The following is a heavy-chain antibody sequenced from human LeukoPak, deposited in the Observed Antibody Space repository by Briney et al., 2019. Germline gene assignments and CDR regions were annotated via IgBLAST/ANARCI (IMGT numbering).Heavy chain of an antibody. Sequence: GGSLRLSCAASGFTFSSYSMNWVRQAPGKGLEWVSSISSSSSYIYYADSVKGRFTISRDNAKNSLYLQMNSLRAEDMAVYYCARGKAVAGPKTGAFDIWGQGTMVTVSS. CDR2: ISSSSSYI. V-gene: IGHV3-21*01. CDR3: ARGKAVAGPKTGAFDI. D-gene: IGHD6-19*01. J-gene: IGHJ3*02. CDR1: GFTFSSYS.